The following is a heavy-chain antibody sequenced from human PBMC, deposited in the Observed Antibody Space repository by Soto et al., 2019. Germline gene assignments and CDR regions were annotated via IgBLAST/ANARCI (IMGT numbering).Heavy chain of an antibody. J-gene: IGHJ4*02. V-gene: IGHV1-69*13. Sequence: SVKVSCKASGGTFRSYALTWVRQAPGQGLEWMGGIIPILGPANYAQKLQGRVTITADESTNTAYMELSSLRSEDTAVYYCARGNYDYIWGSYRQYYIDYWGQGTLVTVSS. CDR2: IIPILGPA. D-gene: IGHD3-16*02. CDR3: ARGNYDYIWGSYRQYYIDY. CDR1: GGTFRSYA.